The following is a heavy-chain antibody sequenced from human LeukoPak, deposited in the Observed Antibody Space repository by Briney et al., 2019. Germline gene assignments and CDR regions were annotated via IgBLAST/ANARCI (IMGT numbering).Heavy chain of an antibody. J-gene: IGHJ4*02. Sequence: ASVKVSCNASGYTFTGYYMHWVRQAPGQGLEWMGWINTNTGNPTYAQGFTGRFVFSLDTSVSTAYLQISSLKTEDTAMYYCASVRGYSGYELDYWGQGTLVTVSS. CDR2: INTNTGNP. V-gene: IGHV7-4-1*02. CDR3: ASVRGYSGYELDY. D-gene: IGHD5-12*01. CDR1: GYTFTGYY.